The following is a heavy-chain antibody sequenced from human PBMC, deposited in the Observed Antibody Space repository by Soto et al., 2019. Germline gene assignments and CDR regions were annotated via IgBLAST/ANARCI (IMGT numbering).Heavy chain of an antibody. Sequence: CGSLRLSCAASGFTVSSNYMSWVRQAPGKGLEWVSVIYSGGSTYYADSVKGRFTISRDNSKNTLYLQMNSLRAEDTAVYYCAREGFWSGYYYGMDVWGQGTTVTVSS. V-gene: IGHV3-53*01. D-gene: IGHD3-3*01. CDR1: GFTVSSNY. CDR2: IYSGGST. CDR3: AREGFWSGYYYGMDV. J-gene: IGHJ6*02.